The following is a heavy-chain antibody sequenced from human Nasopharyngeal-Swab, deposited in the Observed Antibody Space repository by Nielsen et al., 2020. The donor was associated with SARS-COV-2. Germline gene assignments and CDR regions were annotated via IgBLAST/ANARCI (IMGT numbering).Heavy chain of an antibody. Sequence: GEFLKISCAASGFTFSSYWMSWVRQAPGKGLEWVANIKQDGSEKYYVDSVKGRFTISRDNAKNSLYLQMNSLRAEDTAVYYCARGWRWADDYWGQGTLVTVSS. CDR1: GFTFSSYW. CDR2: IKQDGSEK. V-gene: IGHV3-7*01. J-gene: IGHJ4*02. D-gene: IGHD5-24*01. CDR3: ARGWRWADDY.